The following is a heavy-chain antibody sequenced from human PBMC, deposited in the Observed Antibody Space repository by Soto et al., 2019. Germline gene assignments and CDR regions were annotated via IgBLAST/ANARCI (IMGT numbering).Heavy chain of an antibody. CDR3: ARGITGTVTNYYGLDV. V-gene: IGHV1-69*12. CDR1: GGTFSSYA. J-gene: IGHJ6*02. D-gene: IGHD1-20*01. CDR2: IIPIFGTA. Sequence: QVQLVQSGAEVKKPGSSMKVSCKASGGTFSSYAIRWVRQAPGQGLEWMGGIIPIFGTADYAQKFHGRVTITADESTSTAYMELSSLRSEDTAVYHSARGITGTVTNYYGLDVWGQGTTVTVSS.